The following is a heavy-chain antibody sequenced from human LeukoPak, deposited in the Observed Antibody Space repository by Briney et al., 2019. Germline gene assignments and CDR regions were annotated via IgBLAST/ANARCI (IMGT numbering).Heavy chain of an antibody. CDR3: ARQPGGTAVFDI. Sequence: SETLSLTCTVSGGSISSYYWSWIRQPPGKGLEWIAYIYYSGSTNYNPSLKSRVTISVDASKNQFSLKLSSVTAADTAVYYCARQPGGTAVFDIGGKGTMVTVSS. CDR2: IYYSGST. D-gene: IGHD1-14*01. CDR1: GGSISSYY. V-gene: IGHV4-59*08. J-gene: IGHJ3*02.